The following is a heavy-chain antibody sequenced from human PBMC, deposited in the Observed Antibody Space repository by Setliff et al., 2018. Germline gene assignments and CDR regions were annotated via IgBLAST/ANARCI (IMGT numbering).Heavy chain of an antibody. CDR2: IYHGGDT. CDR3: ARMSGFLYMDV. V-gene: IGHV4-39*01. CDR1: GGSVSDSTYY. D-gene: IGHD3-3*01. J-gene: IGHJ6*03. Sequence: SETLSLTCTVSGGSVSDSTYYWGWVRQPPGKGLEWIGRIYHGGDTYYNASLKSRLTISVDTSKNQFSLKLSSVTAADTSVYFCARMSGFLYMDVWGKGTTVTVSS.